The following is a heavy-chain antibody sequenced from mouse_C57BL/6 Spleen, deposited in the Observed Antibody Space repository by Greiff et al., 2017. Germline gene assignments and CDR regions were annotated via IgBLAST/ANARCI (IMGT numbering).Heavy chain of an antibody. V-gene: IGHV1-76*01. CDR1: GYTFTDYY. CDR2: IYPGSGNT. CDR3: ARGGDYYAMDY. Sequence: QVQLQQSGAELVRPGASVKLSCKASGYTFTDYYINWVKQRPGQGLEWTARIYPGSGNTYYNEKFKGKATLTAEKSSSTAYMQLSSLTSEDSAVYFCARGGDYYAMDYWGQGTSVTVSS. J-gene: IGHJ4*01.